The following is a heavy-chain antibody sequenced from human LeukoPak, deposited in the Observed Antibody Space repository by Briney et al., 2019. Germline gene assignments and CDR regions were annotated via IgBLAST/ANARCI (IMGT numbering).Heavy chain of an antibody. CDR3: ARGGTVTTNSGPGYYYYYYMDV. CDR1: GGSISSYY. CDR2: IYTSGST. D-gene: IGHD4-11*01. Sequence: SETLSLTCTVSGGSISSYYWSWIRQPAGKGLEWIGRIYTSGSTNYNPSLKSRVTMSVDTSKNQFSLKLSSVTAADTAVYYCARGGTVTTNSGPGYYYYYYMDVWGKGTTVTVSS. J-gene: IGHJ6*03. V-gene: IGHV4-4*07.